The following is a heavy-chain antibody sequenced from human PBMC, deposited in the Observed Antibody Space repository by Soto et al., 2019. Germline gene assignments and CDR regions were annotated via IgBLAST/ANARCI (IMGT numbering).Heavy chain of an antibody. Sequence: EVQLLESGGGFVQPGGSLRVSCAASGFTFRSYAMSWVRQSAEKGLEWVSGISHSGGTTYDADSVKGRFTISRDNSKNTLYLQMSSLRVEDTAIYYCAKELYTGSHWVLDYWGQGTLVTVSS. CDR2: ISHSGGTT. J-gene: IGHJ4*02. D-gene: IGHD1-26*01. CDR1: GFTFRSYA. CDR3: AKELYTGSHWVLDY. V-gene: IGHV3-23*01.